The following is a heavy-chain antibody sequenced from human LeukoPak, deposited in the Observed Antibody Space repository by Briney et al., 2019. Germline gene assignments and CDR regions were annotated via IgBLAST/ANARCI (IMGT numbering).Heavy chain of an antibody. J-gene: IGHJ5*02. V-gene: IGHV1-58*02. Sequence: ASVKVSCKASGFTFTSSAMQWVRQARGQRLEWIGWIVVGSGNTNYAQKFQERVTITRDMSTSTAYMELSSLRSEDTAVYYCARGSRAWGFGESPPNWFDPWGQGTLVTVSS. CDR2: IVVGSGNT. D-gene: IGHD3-10*01. CDR1: GFTFTSSA. CDR3: ARGSRAWGFGESPPNWFDP.